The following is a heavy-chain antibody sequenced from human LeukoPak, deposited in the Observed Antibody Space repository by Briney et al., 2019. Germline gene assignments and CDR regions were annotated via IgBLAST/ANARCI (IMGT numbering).Heavy chain of an antibody. J-gene: IGHJ4*02. CDR3: ASLTRSWSFYY. CDR1: GYSFTNYW. Sequence: GASLKICCKGCGYSFTNYWIGWVRQMPGKGLELMWIISPDGSDARYSPFFEGQITIPADKSSTTAYLQWSRPKAAATAMYFRASLTRSWSFYYSGQRNLVTASS. D-gene: IGHD6-13*01. CDR2: ISPDGSDA. V-gene: IGHV5-51*01.